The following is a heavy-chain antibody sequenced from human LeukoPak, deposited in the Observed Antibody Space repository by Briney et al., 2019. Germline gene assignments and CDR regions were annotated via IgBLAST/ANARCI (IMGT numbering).Heavy chain of an antibody. CDR3: ARRDIVKGGFDF. CDR1: GDSVNTRRYY. D-gene: IGHD3-16*02. J-gene: IGHJ4*02. CDR2: IYYSGST. Sequence: SETLSLTCTVSGDSVNTRRYYWGWIRQPPGKGLEWIGSIYYSGSTYYNPSLKSRVTISVDTSKNQFSLNRTSVTAADTAVHFCARRDIVKGGFDFWGQGTLVTVSS. V-gene: IGHV4-39*01.